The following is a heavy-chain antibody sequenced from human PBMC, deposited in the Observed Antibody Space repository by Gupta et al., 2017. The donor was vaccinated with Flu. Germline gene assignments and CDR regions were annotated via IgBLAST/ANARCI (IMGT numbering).Heavy chain of an antibody. J-gene: IGHJ3*01. D-gene: IGHD1-26*01. Sequence: SGITFSGFWRDWIRRSQGKGLEWVARINQNGSSDYNADPVKGRITISRDNAKRTLYMRMNSLRAEETVVYHSGREGIVGSHDDFDLWGQGTMVTVSS. CDR1: GITFSGFW. V-gene: IGHV3-74*01. CDR2: INQNGSSD. CDR3: GREGIVGSHDDFDL.